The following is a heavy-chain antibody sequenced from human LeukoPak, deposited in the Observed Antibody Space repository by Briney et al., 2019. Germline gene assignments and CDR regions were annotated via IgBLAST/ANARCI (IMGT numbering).Heavy chain of an antibody. Sequence: ASVKVSCKASGYTLTSYYIHWVRQAPGQGLEWMGVINPSGGSTTYAQKFQGRVSMTRDTSTSTVYMDLSSLRSEDTAVYYCARDPEANWAFLDYWGQGTLVTVSS. CDR1: GYTLTSYY. V-gene: IGHV1-46*01. D-gene: IGHD1-26*01. CDR3: ARDPEANWAFLDY. CDR2: INPSGGST. J-gene: IGHJ4*02.